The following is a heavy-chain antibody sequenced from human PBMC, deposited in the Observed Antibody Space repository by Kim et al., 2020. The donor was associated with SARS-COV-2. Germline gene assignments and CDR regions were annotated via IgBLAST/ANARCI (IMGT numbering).Heavy chain of an antibody. CDR2: VTPSSGNT. Sequence: ASVKVSCMASGYFFSTYDINWVRQASGQGLEWLGWVTPSSGNTGYAQKFQGRVNVTRDNSIRTAYLELSNLRSEDTAVYYCARTTSGWPNWFDSWGQGTL. CDR1: GYFFSTYD. V-gene: IGHV1-8*02. J-gene: IGHJ5*01. CDR3: ARTTSGWPNWFDS. D-gene: IGHD6-19*01.